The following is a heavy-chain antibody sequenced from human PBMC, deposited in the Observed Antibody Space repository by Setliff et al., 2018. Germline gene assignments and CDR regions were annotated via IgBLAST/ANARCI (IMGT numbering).Heavy chain of an antibody. V-gene: IGHV1-8*02. CDR2: MNPNSGNT. D-gene: IGHD3-22*01. CDR3: AKSPPGYYDSSGWHQRNYYMDV. CDR1: GYTFTSYD. Sequence: ASVKVSCKASGYTFTSYDINWVRQATGQGLEWMGWMNPNSGNTGYAQKFQGRVTMTRNTSVSTAYLQISSLKAEDTAVYYCAKSPPGYYDSSGWHQRNYYMDVWGKGTTVTVSS. J-gene: IGHJ6*03.